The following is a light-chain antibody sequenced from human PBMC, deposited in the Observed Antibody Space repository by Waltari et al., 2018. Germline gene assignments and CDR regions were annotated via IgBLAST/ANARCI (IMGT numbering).Light chain of an antibody. CDR3: QQRSNWPPPT. CDR1: QNINTY. Sequence: EIVLTQSPATLSLSPGERAPLPCRASQNINTYLAWYQQKPGQAPRLLIYDASSRATGIPARFSGSGSGTDFTLTISSLEPEDFAVYYCQQRSNWPPPTFGGGTKVDI. V-gene: IGKV3-11*01. CDR2: DAS. J-gene: IGKJ4*01.